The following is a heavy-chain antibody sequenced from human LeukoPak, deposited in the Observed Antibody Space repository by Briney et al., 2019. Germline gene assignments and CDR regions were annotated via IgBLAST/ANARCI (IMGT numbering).Heavy chain of an antibody. V-gene: IGHV1-18*01. CDR3: ARGVGAGYWYFDL. CDR1: DYTFTNYG. J-gene: IGHJ2*01. CDR2: INTYNGNT. D-gene: IGHD1-26*01. Sequence: ASVKVSCKASDYTFTNYGLSWVRQVPGQGLEWMGWINTYNGNTNYAQNLQGRVTMTTDTSTSTAYMELSSLRSDDTAVYYCARGVGAGYWYFDLWGRGTLVIVSS.